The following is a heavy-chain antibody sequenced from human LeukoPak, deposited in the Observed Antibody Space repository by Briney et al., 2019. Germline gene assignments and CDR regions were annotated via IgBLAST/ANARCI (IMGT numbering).Heavy chain of an antibody. CDR1: GYTFTGYY. J-gene: IGHJ4*02. Sequence: GASVKVSCKASGYTFTGYYMHWVRQAPGQGLEWMGWINPNSGGTNYAQKFQGRVTMTRDTSISTAYMELSRLRSDDTAVYYCARVRVPKAVAAFDYWGQGTLVTVSS. D-gene: IGHD6-19*01. CDR2: INPNSGGT. V-gene: IGHV1-2*02. CDR3: ARVRVPKAVAAFDY.